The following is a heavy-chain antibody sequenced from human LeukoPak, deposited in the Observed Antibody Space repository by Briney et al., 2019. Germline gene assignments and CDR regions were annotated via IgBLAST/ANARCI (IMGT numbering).Heavy chain of an antibody. Sequence: GGSLRLSCAASGFTFSSYGMHWVRQAPGKGLEWVAFIRYDGNNKNYADSVRGRFTISRDNSKNTVYLQMNSLRAEDTAVYYCAKDMGEQWLVGIDYWGQGILVTVSS. J-gene: IGHJ4*02. V-gene: IGHV3-30*02. CDR3: AKDMGEQWLVGIDY. D-gene: IGHD6-19*01. CDR2: IRYDGNNK. CDR1: GFTFSSYG.